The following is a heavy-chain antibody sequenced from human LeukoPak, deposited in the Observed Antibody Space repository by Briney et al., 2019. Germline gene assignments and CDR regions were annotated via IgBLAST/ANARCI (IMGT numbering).Heavy chain of an antibody. CDR1: GFTFSSYA. Sequence: GSLQLSCAASGFTFSSYAMSWVRPDPGKGLEWVSIISASGGSTYYADSVKGRFTISRDKSRNYLQMNSLRGDDTAIYYCAKDVRVGEYYGSGSYFDYWGQGTLVTVSS. D-gene: IGHD3-10*01. J-gene: IGHJ4*02. V-gene: IGHV3-23*01. CDR2: ISASGGST. CDR3: AKDVRVGEYYGSGSYFDY.